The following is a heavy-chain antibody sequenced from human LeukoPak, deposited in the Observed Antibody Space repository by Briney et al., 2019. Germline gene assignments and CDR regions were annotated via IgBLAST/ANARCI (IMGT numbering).Heavy chain of an antibody. J-gene: IGHJ4*02. CDR2: INPNSGGT. CDR3: ARDPSLATPLGIDY. V-gene: IGHV1-2*02. Sequence: ASVKVSCKASGYTFTGYYMHWVRQAPGQGLEWMGWINPNSGGTNYAQKVQGRVTMTRDTSISTAYMELSRLRSDDTAVYYCARDPSLATPLGIDYWGQGTLVTVSS. CDR1: GYTFTGYY. D-gene: IGHD1-26*01.